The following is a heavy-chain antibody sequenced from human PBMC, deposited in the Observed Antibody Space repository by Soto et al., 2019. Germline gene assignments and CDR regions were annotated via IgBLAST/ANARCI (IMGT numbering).Heavy chain of an antibody. D-gene: IGHD7-27*01. CDR1: SGSISSRSW. CDR2: IFHSGGT. J-gene: IGHJ4*02. V-gene: IGHV4-4*02. CDR3: AKTGDGDPIDC. Sequence: QVQLQESGPGLVKPSGTLSLTCAVSSGSISSRSWWTWVRQPPGKGLEWIGEIFHSGGTNYNPSLKSPVTISVDQSKDQFSLKLTSGTAAGTAVDYCAKTGDGDPIDCWGQGTLVTVSS.